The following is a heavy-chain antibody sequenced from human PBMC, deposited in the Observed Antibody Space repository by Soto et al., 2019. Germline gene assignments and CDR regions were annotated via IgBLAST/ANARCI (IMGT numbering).Heavy chain of an antibody. CDR1: GGSFSGYY. V-gene: IGHV4-34*01. J-gene: IGHJ4*02. CDR3: ARQSLTTVTTFAY. Sequence: SETLSLTCAVYGGSFSGYYWSWIRQPPGKGLEWIGEINHSGSTNYNPSLKSRVTISVDTSKNKFSLKLSSVTAADTAVYYCARQSLTTVTTFAYWGQGNLVTVSS. CDR2: INHSGST. D-gene: IGHD4-17*01.